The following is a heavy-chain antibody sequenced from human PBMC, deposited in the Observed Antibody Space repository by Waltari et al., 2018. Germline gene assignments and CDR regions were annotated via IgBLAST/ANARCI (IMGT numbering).Heavy chain of an antibody. D-gene: IGHD3-9*01. Sequence: QVQLVQSGAEVKKPGASVKVSCKASGYTFTGYYMHWVRQAPGQGLEWMGWINPNSGGTNYAQKFQGRVTMTRDTSISTAYMELSRLRSDDTAVYYCARSLRYFDWSEIPQTDFDYWGQGTLVTVSS. CDR2: INPNSGGT. J-gene: IGHJ4*02. CDR3: ARSLRYFDWSEIPQTDFDY. CDR1: GYTFTGYY. V-gene: IGHV1-2*02.